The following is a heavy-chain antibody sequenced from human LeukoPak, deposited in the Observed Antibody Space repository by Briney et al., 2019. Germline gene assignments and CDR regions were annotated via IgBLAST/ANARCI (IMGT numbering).Heavy chain of an antibody. CDR2: IYSGGST. CDR3: ARETVRGVFDY. J-gene: IGHJ4*02. CDR1: GFTVSSNY. D-gene: IGHD3-10*01. Sequence: GGSLRLSCAASGFTVSSNYMSWVRQAPGKGLEWVSVIYSGGSTYYADSVKGRFAISRDNSKNTLYLQMNSLRAEDTAVYYCARETVRGVFDYWGQGTLVTVSS. V-gene: IGHV3-53*01.